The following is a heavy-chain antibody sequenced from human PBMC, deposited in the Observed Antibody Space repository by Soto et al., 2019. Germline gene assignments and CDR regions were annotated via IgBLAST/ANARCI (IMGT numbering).Heavy chain of an antibody. CDR3: ARVPHRLYCSGGSCYSGHFDY. D-gene: IGHD2-15*01. CDR1: GYTFTSYG. V-gene: IGHV1-18*01. J-gene: IGHJ4*02. CDR2: ISAYNGNT. Sequence: QVQLVQSGAEVKKPGASVKVSCKASGYTFTSYGISWVRQAPGQGLEWMGWISAYNGNTNYAQKLQGRVTMTTDTSTSTAYMELRSLRSDDTAVYYCARVPHRLYCSGGSCYSGHFDYWGQGTLVTVSS.